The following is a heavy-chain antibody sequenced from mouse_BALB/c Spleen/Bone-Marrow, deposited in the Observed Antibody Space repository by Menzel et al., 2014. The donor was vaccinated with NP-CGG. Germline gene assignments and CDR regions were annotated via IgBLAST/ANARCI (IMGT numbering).Heavy chain of an antibody. V-gene: IGHV2-6-5*01. CDR3: AKLSTMITTFAY. D-gene: IGHD2-4*01. CDR1: GFSLTDSG. CDR2: IWGGGST. Sequence: VKLVESGPGLVAPSQSLSITCTVSGFSLTDSGVSWIRQPPGEGLEWLGIIWGGGSTYYNSDFKSRVNISKDNSKSQVFLKLNSLQTEDTAMYYCAKLSTMITTFAYWGQGTLVTVSA. J-gene: IGHJ3*01.